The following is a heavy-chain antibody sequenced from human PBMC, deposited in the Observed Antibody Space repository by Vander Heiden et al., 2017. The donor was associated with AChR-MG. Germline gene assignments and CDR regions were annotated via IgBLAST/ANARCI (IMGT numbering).Heavy chain of an antibody. D-gene: IGHD2-15*01. Sequence: QVQLVQSGSELKKPGASVKVSCKASGYTFTRYAMNWVRQAPGHGLEWMGWINTDTGNPTYAQGFTGRFVFSLDTSVTTAHLQISSLKAEDTAVYYCARVWGRSTAARNPELDLWGQGTMVTVSS. CDR2: INTDTGNP. V-gene: IGHV7-4-1*02. CDR1: GYTFTRYA. CDR3: ARVWGRSTAARNPELDL. J-gene: IGHJ3*01.